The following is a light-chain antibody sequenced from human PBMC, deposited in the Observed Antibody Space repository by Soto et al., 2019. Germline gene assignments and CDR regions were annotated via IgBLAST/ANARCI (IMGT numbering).Light chain of an antibody. CDR1: QSARIS. J-gene: IGKJ5*01. Sequence: ETVMTQSPATLSVSPGERATLSCRASQSARISLGWYQQKPGQAPRLLIYDVSTRATGGPARFSGSGSGTEFPPPISRPQSEDFAVYYCQQYNNWPPTFGQGTRLEIK. CDR3: QQYNNWPPT. V-gene: IGKV3-15*01. CDR2: DVS.